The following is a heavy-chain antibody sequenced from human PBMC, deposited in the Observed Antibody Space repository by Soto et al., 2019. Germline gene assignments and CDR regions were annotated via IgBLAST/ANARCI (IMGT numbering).Heavy chain of an antibody. Sequence: SETLSLTCTVSGGSISSSSYYWGWIRQPPGKGLEWIGSIYYSGSTYYNPSLKSRVTISVDTSKNQFSLKLSSVTAADTAVYYCARDSSLYYYYMDVWGKGTTVTVSS. CDR2: IYYSGST. J-gene: IGHJ6*03. D-gene: IGHD6-6*01. CDR1: GGSISSSSYY. CDR3: ARDSSLYYYYMDV. V-gene: IGHV4-39*02.